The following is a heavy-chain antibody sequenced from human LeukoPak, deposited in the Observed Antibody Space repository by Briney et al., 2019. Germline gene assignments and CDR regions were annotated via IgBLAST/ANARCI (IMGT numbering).Heavy chain of an antibody. D-gene: IGHD6-19*01. Sequence: KSSETLSLTCTVSGGSISSYYWSWIRQPPGKGLEWIGYIYYSGSTNYNPSLKSRVTISVDTSKNQFSLKLSSVTAADTAVYYCARAVAGTWGWFDPWGQGTLVTVSS. CDR2: IYYSGST. J-gene: IGHJ5*02. CDR3: ARAVAGTWGWFDP. V-gene: IGHV4-59*01. CDR1: GGSISSYY.